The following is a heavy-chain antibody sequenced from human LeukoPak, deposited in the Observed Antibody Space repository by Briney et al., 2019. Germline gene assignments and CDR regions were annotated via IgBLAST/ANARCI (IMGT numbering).Heavy chain of an antibody. CDR3: ARDGTGAVAGTDY. V-gene: IGHV1-2*06. CDR2: INPNSGGT. D-gene: IGHD6-19*01. J-gene: IGHJ4*02. Sequence: GASVKVSCKASGYTFTSYGISWVRQAPGQGLEWMGRINPNSGGTNYAQKFQGRVTMTRDTSISTAYMELSRLRSDDTAVYYCARDGTGAVAGTDYWGQGTLVTVSS. CDR1: GYTFTSYG.